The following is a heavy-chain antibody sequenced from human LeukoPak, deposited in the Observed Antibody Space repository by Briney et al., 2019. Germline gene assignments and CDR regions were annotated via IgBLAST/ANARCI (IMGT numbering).Heavy chain of an antibody. J-gene: IGHJ4*02. CDR2: ISYDGSNK. CDR3: ATSGSFRY. CDR1: GFTFSSYN. D-gene: IGHD1-26*01. Sequence: PGGSLRLSCAASGFTFSSYNMNWVRQAPGKGLEWVAVISYDGSNKYYADSVKGRFTISRDNSKNTLYLQMNSLRAEDTAVYYCATSGSFRYWGQGTLVTVSS. V-gene: IGHV3-30-3*01.